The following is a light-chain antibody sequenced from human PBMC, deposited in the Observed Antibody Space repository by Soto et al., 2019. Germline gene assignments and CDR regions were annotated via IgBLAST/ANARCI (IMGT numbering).Light chain of an antibody. V-gene: IGKV1-5*03. CDR2: MAS. CDR3: QQYNGYSRT. J-gene: IGKJ1*01. Sequence: DIQMTQSPSTLSASVGDRVTITCRASQSVSVWLAWYQQKPGKAPKLLIYMASNLESGVPSRFSGSGSGTEFTLTISSLQPDDFATYYCQQYNGYSRTFGQGTKVEIK. CDR1: QSVSVW.